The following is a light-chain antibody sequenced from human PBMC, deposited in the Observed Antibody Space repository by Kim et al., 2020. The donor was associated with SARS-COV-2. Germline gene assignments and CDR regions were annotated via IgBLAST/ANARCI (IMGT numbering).Light chain of an antibody. V-gene: IGLV2-8*01. Sequence: GQSVTISCTGTSRYVGGYNYVSWYQQHPSKAPKRMIYEVTKRPSGVPDRFSGSKSGNTASLTVSGLQAEDEADYYCSSYAGSNNLVFGGGTKLTVL. CDR2: EVT. CDR3: SSYAGSNNLV. CDR1: SRYVGGYNY. J-gene: IGLJ2*01.